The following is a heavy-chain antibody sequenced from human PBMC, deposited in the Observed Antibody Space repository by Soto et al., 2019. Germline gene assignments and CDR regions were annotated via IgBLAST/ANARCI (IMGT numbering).Heavy chain of an antibody. CDR3: ARVVVSPGPLDY. Sequence: VASVKVSCKASGGTFSSYAISWVRQAPGQGLEWMGGIIPIFGTANYAQKFQGGVTITADESTSTAYMELSSLRSEDTAVYYCARVVVSPGPLDYWGQGTLVTVSS. V-gene: IGHV1-69*13. CDR1: GGTFSSYA. J-gene: IGHJ4*02. CDR2: IIPIFGTA. D-gene: IGHD3-22*01.